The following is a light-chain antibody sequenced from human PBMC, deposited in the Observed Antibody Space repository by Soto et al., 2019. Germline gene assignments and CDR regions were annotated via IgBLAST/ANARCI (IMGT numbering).Light chain of an antibody. J-gene: IGKJ1*01. CDR3: QQYGSWT. CDR1: QTISSQY. Sequence: EIVLTQSPGTLSVSPGERATLSCRSSQTISSQYLAWYQQKHGQAPSLLIYGTSSRPTGTPDRFSGSGSGTDFTLTISRLEPEDSAIYYCQQYGSWTFGQGTKVEIK. CDR2: GTS. V-gene: IGKV3-20*01.